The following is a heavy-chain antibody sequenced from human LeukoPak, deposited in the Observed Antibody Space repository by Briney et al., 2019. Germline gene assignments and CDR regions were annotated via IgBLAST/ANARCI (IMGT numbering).Heavy chain of an antibody. D-gene: IGHD6-13*01. J-gene: IGHJ4*02. CDR1: GFSVSSYW. CDR2: IKHVGSEK. CDR3: AREWQGGIAAAGTRIEGDY. V-gene: IGHV3-7*01. Sequence: GGSLRLSCAVSGFSVSSYWMTWVRQAPGQGLEWVANIKHVGSEKNYVDSVKGRFTISRDNAENSLFLQMNSLRVEDTAVYYCAREWQGGIAAAGTRIEGDYWGQETLVAVSS.